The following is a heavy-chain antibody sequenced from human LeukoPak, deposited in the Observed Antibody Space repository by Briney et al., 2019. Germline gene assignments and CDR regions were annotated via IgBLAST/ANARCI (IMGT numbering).Heavy chain of an antibody. V-gene: IGHV3-33*01. Sequence: GGSLRLSCAASGFTLSSYGMHRGHQAPGKGLVWVAVIWYDGSNKYYADSVKGRLTISRDNSKNTLYLQMNSLRAEDTAVYFCARGRITTRRGIRYYYMDVWGKGTTVTVSS. D-gene: IGHD3-3*01. J-gene: IGHJ6*03. CDR1: GFTLSSYG. CDR3: ARGRITTRRGIRYYYMDV. CDR2: IWYDGSNK.